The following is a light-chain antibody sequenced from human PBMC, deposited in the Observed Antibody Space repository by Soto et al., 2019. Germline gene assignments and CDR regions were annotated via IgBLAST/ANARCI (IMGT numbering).Light chain of an antibody. J-gene: IGLJ1*01. CDR3: SSYITSNTRQIV. CDR2: DVN. V-gene: IGLV2-14*03. Sequence: QSVLTQPASVSGSPGQSVTISCTGTIDDIGAYDYVSWYQQRPGSAPQLIIYDVNNRPSGASHRFSGSKSGHTASLTISGLQAEDEADYYCSSYITSNTRQIVFGTGTKVTVL. CDR1: IDDIGAYDY.